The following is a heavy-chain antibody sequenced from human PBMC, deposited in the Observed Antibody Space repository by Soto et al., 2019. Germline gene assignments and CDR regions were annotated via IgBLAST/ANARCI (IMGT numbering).Heavy chain of an antibody. CDR1: GYTFTSFG. CDR3: AGGHRGGTDAFDI. D-gene: IGHD1-26*01. V-gene: IGHV1-18*01. J-gene: IGHJ3*02. Sequence: QVQLVQSGAEVKKPGASVKVSCKASGYTFTSFGISWVRQAPGQGLEWMGWISAYNGNTNYAENLQGRVTMTTDPITDTAYMELGSLGSDGPAVYFCAGGHRGGTDAFDIWGQGTMVTVSS. CDR2: ISAYNGNT.